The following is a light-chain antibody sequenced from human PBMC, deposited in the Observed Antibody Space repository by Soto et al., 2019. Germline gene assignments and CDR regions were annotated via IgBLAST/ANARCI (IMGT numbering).Light chain of an antibody. J-gene: IGLJ1*01. CDR3: SSYAGSSNV. CDR2: EVN. CDR1: SSDVGGYNY. Sequence: QPVLTQPPSASGSPGQSVAISCTGTSSDVGGYNYVSWYQQHPGKAPKLMIYEVNKRPSGVPDRFSGSKSGNTASLTVSGLQAEDEADYYCSSYAGSSNVFGIGTKLTVL. V-gene: IGLV2-8*01.